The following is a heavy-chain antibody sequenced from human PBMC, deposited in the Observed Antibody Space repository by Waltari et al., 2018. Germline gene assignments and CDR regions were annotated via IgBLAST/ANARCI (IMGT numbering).Heavy chain of an antibody. CDR1: GFTFTPAW. CDR2: IKGKKYGEIT. Sequence: VQMVESGGGLVKPGESLRLSCAASGFTFTPAWLTWVRQAPGKGLEWVGRIKGKKYGEITDFAAHVKGRFTMSRDESKNTVYLQMTSLKTEDTAVYYCTTLDAPWGGWGQGTLVTVSS. D-gene: IGHD7-27*01. V-gene: IGHV3-15*05. J-gene: IGHJ4*02. CDR3: TTLDAPWGG.